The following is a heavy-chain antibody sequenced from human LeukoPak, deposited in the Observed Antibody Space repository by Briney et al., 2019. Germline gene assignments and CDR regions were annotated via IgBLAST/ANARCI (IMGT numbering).Heavy chain of an antibody. J-gene: IGHJ4*02. V-gene: IGHV3-23*01. Sequence: GGSLRLSCAASGLTFSSYAMSWVRQAPGKGLERVSAISGSGGSTYYADSVKGRFTISRDNSKNTLYLQMNSLRAEDTAVYYCAKEIITFGGVIASDYWGQGTLVTVSS. CDR3: AKEIITFGGVIASDY. CDR1: GLTFSSYA. CDR2: ISGSGGST. D-gene: IGHD3-16*02.